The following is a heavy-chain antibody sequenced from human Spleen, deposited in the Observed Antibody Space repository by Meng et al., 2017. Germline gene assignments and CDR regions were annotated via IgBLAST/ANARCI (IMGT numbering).Heavy chain of an antibody. V-gene: IGHV3-21*01. CDR1: GFTFGNFA. CDR3: ARGRILGQLGYFDF. J-gene: IGHJ4*02. D-gene: IGHD5-24*01. CDR2: IRSSSSFV. Sequence: GESLKISCVVSGFTFGNFAMNWVRQAPGKGLEWVASIRSSSSFVYYADSLKGRFTISRDNAKNSLYLQINSLRAEDTAVYYCARGRILGQLGYFDFWGQGTLVTVSS.